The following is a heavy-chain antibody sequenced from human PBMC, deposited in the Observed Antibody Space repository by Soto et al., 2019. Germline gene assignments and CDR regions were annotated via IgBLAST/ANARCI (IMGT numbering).Heavy chain of an antibody. J-gene: IGHJ5*02. CDR3: ARGPLRFLGWFAWVWFDP. CDR2: ISAYNGNT. Sequence: GASVKVSCKASGYTFTSYGISWVRQAPGQGLEWMGWISAYNGNTNYAQKLQGRVTMTTDTSTSTAYMELRSLRSDDTAVYYCARGPLRFLGWFAWVWFDPWGQGTLVTVAS. D-gene: IGHD3-3*01. CDR1: GYTFTSYG. V-gene: IGHV1-18*01.